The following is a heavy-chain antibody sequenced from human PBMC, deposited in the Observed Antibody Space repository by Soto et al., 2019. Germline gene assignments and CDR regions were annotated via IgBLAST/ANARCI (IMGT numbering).Heavy chain of an antibody. Sequence: EVQLVKSGGGLVQPGGSLRLSCAASGFTFSSYWMSWVRQAPGKGLEWVANIKQDGSEKYYVDSVKGRFTISRDNAKNSLYLQMNSLRAEDTAVYYCARDVLEWLSEYFDYWGQGTLVTVSS. V-gene: IGHV3-7*05. CDR2: IKQDGSEK. D-gene: IGHD3-3*01. J-gene: IGHJ4*02. CDR1: GFTFSSYW. CDR3: ARDVLEWLSEYFDY.